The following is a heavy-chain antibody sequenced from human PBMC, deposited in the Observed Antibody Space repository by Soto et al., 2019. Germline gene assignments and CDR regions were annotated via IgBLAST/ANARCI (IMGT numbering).Heavy chain of an antibody. J-gene: IGHJ4*02. CDR2: ISLSGSTI. Sequence: PGGSLRLSCTASGFAFTNYELNWGCRAPGKGLEGVSYISLSGSTIYYADSVKGRFPISRDDAKNSLFLQMDSLRADDTAFYYGARESFSASPNFFDYWGQGTLVTVSS. V-gene: IGHV3-48*03. CDR3: ARESFSASPNFFDY. CDR1: GFAFTNYE. D-gene: IGHD3-3*02.